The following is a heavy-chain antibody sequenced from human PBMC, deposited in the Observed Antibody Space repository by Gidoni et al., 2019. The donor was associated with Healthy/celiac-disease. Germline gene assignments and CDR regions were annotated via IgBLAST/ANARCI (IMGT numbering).Heavy chain of an antibody. Sequence: QVQLVQSGAEVKKPGASVKVSCKASGYTFTSYAMHWVRQAPGQRLEWMGWINAGNGNTKYSQKFQGRVTITRDTSASTAYMELSSLRSEDTAVYYCARVGYCSGGSCYYYYGMDVWGQGTTVTVSS. D-gene: IGHD2-15*01. V-gene: IGHV1-3*01. CDR3: ARVGYCSGGSCYYYYGMDV. CDR2: INAGNGNT. J-gene: IGHJ6*02. CDR1: GYTFTSYA.